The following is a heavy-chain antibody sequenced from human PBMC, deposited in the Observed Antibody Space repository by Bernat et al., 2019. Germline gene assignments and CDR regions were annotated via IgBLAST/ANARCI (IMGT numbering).Heavy chain of an antibody. CDR2: ISSSSSYI. CDR1: GFTFSSYS. V-gene: IGHV3-21*01. Sequence: EVQLVESGGGLVKPGGSLRLSCAASGFTFSSYSMNWFRQAPGKGLEWVSSISSSSSYIYYADSVKGRFTISRDNAKNSLSLQMNSLRAEDTAVYYCAGRGVDWYFDLWGRGTLVTVSS. J-gene: IGHJ2*01. D-gene: IGHD6-25*01. CDR3: AGRGVDWYFDL.